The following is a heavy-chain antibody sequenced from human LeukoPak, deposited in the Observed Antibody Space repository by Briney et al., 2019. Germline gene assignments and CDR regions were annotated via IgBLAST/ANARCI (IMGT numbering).Heavy chain of an antibody. CDR3: ARVRRYDILTGYYEDP. CDR2: ISSSGSTI. V-gene: IGHV3-11*04. Sequence: GGSLRLSCAASGFTFSDYYMSWIRQAPGKGLEWVSYISSSGSTIYYADSVKGRFTISRDNAKNSLYLQMNSLRAEDTAVYYCARVRRYDILTGYYEDPWGQGTLVTVSS. J-gene: IGHJ5*02. CDR1: GFTFSDYY. D-gene: IGHD3-9*01.